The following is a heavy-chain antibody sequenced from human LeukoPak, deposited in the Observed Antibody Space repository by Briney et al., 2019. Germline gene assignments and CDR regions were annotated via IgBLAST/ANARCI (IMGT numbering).Heavy chain of an antibody. CDR1: GFTFSSYE. J-gene: IGHJ5*02. CDR2: ISSSGTTI. D-gene: IGHD2-15*01. V-gene: IGHV3-48*03. CDR3: ARVGVVVAATGNLWFDP. Sequence: GGSLRLSCAASGFTFSSYEMNWVRQAPGKGLEWVSYISSSGTTIYYADSVKGRFTISRDNAKNPLYLQMNSLRAEDTAVYYCARVGVVVAATGNLWFDPWGRGTLVTVSS.